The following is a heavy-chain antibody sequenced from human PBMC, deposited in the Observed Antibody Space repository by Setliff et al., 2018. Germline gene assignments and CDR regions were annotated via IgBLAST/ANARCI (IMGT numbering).Heavy chain of an antibody. J-gene: IGHJ6*03. V-gene: IGHV1-2*02. Sequence: ASVKVSCKVSGSTVTESSMHWVRQAPGQGLEWMGWIDPNSRSTHYAQKFQGRVSMTRDTSISTAYMELSRLTSDDPAVYYCVREGVDRRSSTDYRYYMDVWGKGTTVTVSS. CDR2: IDPNSRST. D-gene: IGHD6-6*01. CDR1: GSTVTESS. CDR3: VREGVDRRSSTDYRYYMDV.